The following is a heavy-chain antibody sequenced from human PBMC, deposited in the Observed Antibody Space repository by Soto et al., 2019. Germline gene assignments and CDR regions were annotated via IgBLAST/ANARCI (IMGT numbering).Heavy chain of an antibody. CDR1: GDSVSSNSVG. CDR3: TRNRNWASGY. V-gene: IGHV6-1*01. Sequence: QVQLQQSGPGLVKPSQTLSLTCVISGDSVSSNSVGWHWIRQSPSRGLEWLGRTYYRSKWYNDYALSVKSRIIINSDTSKNQFSLQLNSVTPEDTAVYYCTRNRNWASGYWGQGTRVTVSS. J-gene: IGHJ4*02. D-gene: IGHD1-7*01. CDR2: TYYRSKWYN.